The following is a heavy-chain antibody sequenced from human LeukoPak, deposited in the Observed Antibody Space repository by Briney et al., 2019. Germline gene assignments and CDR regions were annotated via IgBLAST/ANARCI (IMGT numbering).Heavy chain of an antibody. CDR2: TSTSGSVT. Sequence: GGSLRLSCAAFGFSFSSYEMNWVRQAPGKGLEWVSYTSTSGSVTYYGESVKGRFTISRDNAENSLYLQMNSLRAEDTAVHYCARSWNYNTGYFQHWGQGTLVTVSS. CDR1: GFSFSSYE. D-gene: IGHD1-7*01. CDR3: ARSWNYNTGYFQH. J-gene: IGHJ1*01. V-gene: IGHV3-48*03.